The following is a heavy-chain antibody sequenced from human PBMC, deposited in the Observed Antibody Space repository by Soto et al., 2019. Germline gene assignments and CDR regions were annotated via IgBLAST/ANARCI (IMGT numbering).Heavy chain of an antibody. CDR3: ARVGGGKQLPFYYYYGMDV. CDR1: GGSISSYY. CDR2: IYYSGST. D-gene: IGHD6-13*01. V-gene: IGHV4-59*01. Sequence: QVQLQESGPGLVKPSETLSLTCTVSGGSISSYYWSWIRQPPGKGLEWIGYIYYSGSTNYNPSLKSRVTISVDTSKNQFSLKLGSVTAADTAVYYCARVGGGKQLPFYYYYGMDVWGQGTTVTVSS. J-gene: IGHJ6*02.